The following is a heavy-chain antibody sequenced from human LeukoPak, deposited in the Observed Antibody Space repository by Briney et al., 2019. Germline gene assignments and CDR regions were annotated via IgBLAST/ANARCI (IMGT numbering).Heavy chain of an antibody. CDR2: MNPNSGNT. Sequence: ASVKVSCKASGYTFTSYDINWVRQATGQGLEWMGWMNPNSGNTVYAQKFQGRVTITRNTSISTAYVELSSLRSEDTAVSYCARGLRYQLLSGKRRYNWFDPWGQGPLVTVSS. CDR1: GYTFTSYD. D-gene: IGHD2-2*01. CDR3: ARGLRYQLLSGKRRYNWFDP. J-gene: IGHJ5*02. V-gene: IGHV1-8*03.